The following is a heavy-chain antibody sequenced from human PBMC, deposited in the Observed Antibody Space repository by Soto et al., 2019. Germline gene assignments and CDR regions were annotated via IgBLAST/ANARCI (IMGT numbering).Heavy chain of an antibody. V-gene: IGHV3-23*01. D-gene: IGHD3-3*01. CDR2: ISGSGGST. CDR1: GFTFSSYA. CDR3: AKAALMDDFWSGPTYYYGMDV. J-gene: IGHJ6*02. Sequence: LRLSCAASGFTFSSYAMSWVRQAPGKGLEWVSAISGSGGSTYYADSVKGRFTISRDNSKNTLYLQMNSLRAEDAAVYYCAKAALMDDFWSGPTYYYGMDVWGQGTTVTVSS.